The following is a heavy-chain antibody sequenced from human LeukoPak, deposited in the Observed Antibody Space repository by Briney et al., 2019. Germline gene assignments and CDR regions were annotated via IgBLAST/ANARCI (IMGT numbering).Heavy chain of an antibody. D-gene: IGHD2-2*01. J-gene: IGHJ1*01. CDR2: WLPIFGTA. V-gene: IGHV1-69*01. CDR3: ERAPQDIVVVQAHFAEYFQH. Sequence: SVKLSCKAPGPTVSSYAISWVRQAPGQGLGGWGGWLPIFGTANYAKKFHGRVTITADESTSTAYMELSSLRAEDTAVYYRERAPQDIVVVQAHFAEYFQHWGQGPWSPSPQ. CDR1: GPTVSSYA.